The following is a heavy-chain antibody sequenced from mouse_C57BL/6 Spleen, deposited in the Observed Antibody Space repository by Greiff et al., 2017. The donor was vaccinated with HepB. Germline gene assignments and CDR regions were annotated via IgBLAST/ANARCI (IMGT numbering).Heavy chain of an antibody. J-gene: IGHJ4*01. Sequence: EVQRVESGGGLVQPGGSMKLSCVASGFTFSNYWMNWVRQSPEKGLEWVAQIRLKSDNYATHYAESVKGRFTISRDDSKSSVYLQMNNLRAEDTGIYYCTGPNWDESYAMDYWGQGTSVTVSS. CDR3: TGPNWDESYAMDY. D-gene: IGHD4-1*01. V-gene: IGHV6-3*01. CDR2: IRLKSDNYAT. CDR1: GFTFSNYW.